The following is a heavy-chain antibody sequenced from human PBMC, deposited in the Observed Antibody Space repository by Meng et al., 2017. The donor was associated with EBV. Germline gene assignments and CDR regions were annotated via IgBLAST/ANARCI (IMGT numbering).Heavy chain of an antibody. CDR3: ASESGRGFTPDY. Sequence: QVQLVQSGADVKKPGSPVKVSCKTSGGTFRSDAVSWVRQAPGQGLEWMGGLIPMSDAPHYAQKFQGRVTMTADESTNTHYMDLSGLRFEDTAVYYCASESGRGFTPDYWGQGTLVTVSS. CDR1: GGTFRSDA. J-gene: IGHJ4*02. D-gene: IGHD3-10*01. CDR2: LIPMSDAP. V-gene: IGHV1-69*01.